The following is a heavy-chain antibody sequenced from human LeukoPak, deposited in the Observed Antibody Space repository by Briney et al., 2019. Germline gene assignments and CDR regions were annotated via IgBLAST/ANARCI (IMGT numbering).Heavy chain of an antibody. V-gene: IGHV4-39*01. CDR1: GGSITSSSYY. CDR3: ARHKERPYYFDS. Sequence: SETLSLTCAVSGGSITSSSYYWGWIRQPPGKGLEWIGSIYYSGSTYYNPSLKSRVTISVDTSKNQFSLRLSSVTAADTAVYYCARHKERPYYFDSWGQGTLVTVSS. CDR2: IYYSGST. J-gene: IGHJ4*02. D-gene: IGHD1-1*01.